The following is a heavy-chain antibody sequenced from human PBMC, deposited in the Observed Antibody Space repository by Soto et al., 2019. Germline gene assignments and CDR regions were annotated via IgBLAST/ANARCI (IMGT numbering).Heavy chain of an antibody. Sequence: EVQLVESGGGLVQPGGSLRLSCAASGFTFSSYWMHWVRQAPGKGLVWVSRMNSDGSSTSYADSVKGRFTISRDNAKNTLYLKMNSLRAEDTAVYYCVRTSLVVAAATREDYWGQGTLVTVSS. J-gene: IGHJ4*02. V-gene: IGHV3-74*01. CDR1: GFTFSSYW. CDR3: VRTSLVVAAATREDY. CDR2: MNSDGSST. D-gene: IGHD2-15*01.